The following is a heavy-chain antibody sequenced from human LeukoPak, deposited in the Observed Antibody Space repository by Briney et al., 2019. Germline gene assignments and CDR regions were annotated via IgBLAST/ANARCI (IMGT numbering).Heavy chain of an antibody. Sequence: SQTLSLTCSVSGGSISSGDYFWTWIRQHPGKGLEWIGYSYYSGSTYYNPSLKSRVSISVDTSKNQFSLKLSSLTAADTAMYYCARASGSGDYYVFDYWGQGTLVTVSS. CDR3: ARASGSGDYYVFDY. CDR1: GGSISSGDYF. CDR2: SYYSGST. D-gene: IGHD3-22*01. V-gene: IGHV4-30-4*01. J-gene: IGHJ4*02.